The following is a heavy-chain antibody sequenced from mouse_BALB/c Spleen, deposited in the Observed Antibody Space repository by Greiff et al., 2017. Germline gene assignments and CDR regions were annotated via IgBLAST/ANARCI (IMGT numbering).Heavy chain of an antibody. J-gene: IGHJ3*01. CDR2: INPSTGYT. V-gene: IGHV1-7*01. Sequence: VQLQQSGAELAKPGASVKMSCKASGYTFTSYWMHWVKQRPGQGLEWIGYINPSTGYTEYNQKFKDKATLTADKSSSTAYMQLSSLTSEDSAVYYCARTTYGNYVRVWFAYWGQGTLVTVSA. D-gene: IGHD2-1*01. CDR3: ARTTYGNYVRVWFAY. CDR1: GYTFTSYW.